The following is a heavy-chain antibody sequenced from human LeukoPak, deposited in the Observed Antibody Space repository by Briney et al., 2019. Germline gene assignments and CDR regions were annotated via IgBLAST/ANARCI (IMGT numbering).Heavy chain of an antibody. CDR3: ARAGYIDPYFDY. CDR2: IKDDGSQK. J-gene: IGHJ4*02. Sequence: PGGSLRLSCAASGFTFSSYWMSWVRQAPGKGLEWVANIKDDGSQKYYVDSVKGRFIISRDNAQNSLDLQLNNLRAEDTAVYYCARAGYIDPYFDYWGQGALVTVSS. CDR1: GFTFSSYW. V-gene: IGHV3-7*05. D-gene: IGHD5-18*01.